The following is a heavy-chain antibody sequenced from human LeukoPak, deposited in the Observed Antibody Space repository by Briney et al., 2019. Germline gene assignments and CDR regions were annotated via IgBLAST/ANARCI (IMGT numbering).Heavy chain of an antibody. V-gene: IGHV3-66*01. CDR3: ARDPAPQGWFDS. Sequence: PGGSLRLSCSASGFIVSSNSMSWVRQAPGKGLEWVSVIYSGASTYYADSVKGRFTISRDNAKNILYLQMNSLRAEDTAVYHCARDPAPQGWFDSWGQGTLVTVSS. CDR1: GFIVSSNS. J-gene: IGHJ5*01. CDR2: IYSGAST.